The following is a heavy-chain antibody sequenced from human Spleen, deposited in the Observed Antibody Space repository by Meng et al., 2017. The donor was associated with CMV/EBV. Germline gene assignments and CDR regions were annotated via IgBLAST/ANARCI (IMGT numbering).Heavy chain of an antibody. D-gene: IGHD3-3*01. Sequence: ASVKVSCKASGYSFSNYYIHWVRQATGQGLEWMGWMNPNSGNTGYAQKFQGRVTMTRNTSISTAYMELSSLRSEDTAVYYCARGRWHYDFWSGYPGRGAFDIWGQGTMVTVSS. CDR2: MNPNSGNT. J-gene: IGHJ3*02. CDR3: ARGRWHYDFWSGYPGRGAFDI. V-gene: IGHV1-8*02. CDR1: GYSFSNYY.